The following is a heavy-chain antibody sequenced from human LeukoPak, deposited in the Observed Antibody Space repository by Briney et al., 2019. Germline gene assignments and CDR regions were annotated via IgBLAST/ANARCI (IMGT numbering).Heavy chain of an antibody. V-gene: IGHV4-59*12. CDR3: ARVDYGDYPFDY. Sequence: SSETLSLTCTVSGGSISSYYWSWIRQPPGKGLEWIGYIYYSGSTYYNPSLKSRVTISVDTSKNQFSLKLSSVTAADTAVYYCARVDYGDYPFDYWGQGTLVTVSS. J-gene: IGHJ4*02. CDR1: GGSISSYY. D-gene: IGHD4-17*01. CDR2: IYYSGST.